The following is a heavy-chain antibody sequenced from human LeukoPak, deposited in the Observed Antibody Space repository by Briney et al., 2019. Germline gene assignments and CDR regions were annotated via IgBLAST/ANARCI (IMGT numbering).Heavy chain of an antibody. D-gene: IGHD2-2*01. CDR2: IIPIFGTA. CDR1: GGTFSSYA. Sequence: SVKVSCKASGGTFSSYAISWVRHGPGPGLEWMGRIIPIFGTANYAQPFQGRVTITADKSTSTAYMQLSSLRSEDTAVYYCARDQDIVVVPATPFDPWGQGTLVTVSS. CDR3: ARDQDIVVVPATPFDP. V-gene: IGHV1-69*06. J-gene: IGHJ5*02.